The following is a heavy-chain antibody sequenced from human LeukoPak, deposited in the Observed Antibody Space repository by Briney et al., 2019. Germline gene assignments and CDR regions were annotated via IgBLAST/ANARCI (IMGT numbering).Heavy chain of an antibody. CDR3: RGVRFGELSDY. Sequence: SETLSLTCAVYGASFSGSYWSWIRQPAGKGLEWIGRVYTSGSTNYSPSLKSRVTMSVDTSKNQFSLQLSSVTAADTAVYYCRGVRFGELSDYWGQGTLVTVSS. J-gene: IGHJ4*02. V-gene: IGHV4-59*10. CDR2: VYTSGST. CDR1: GASFSGSY. D-gene: IGHD3-10*01.